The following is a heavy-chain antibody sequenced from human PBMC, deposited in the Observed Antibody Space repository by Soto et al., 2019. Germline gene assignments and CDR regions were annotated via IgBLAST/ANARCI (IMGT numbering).Heavy chain of an antibody. D-gene: IGHD2-2*01. CDR1: GFTFDDYA. V-gene: IGHV3-9*01. CDR3: AKDYCSSTSYYEEYDFWSGFVR. J-gene: IGHJ4*02. Sequence: EVQLVESGGGLVQPGRSLRLSCAASGFTFDDYAMHWVRQAPGKGLEWVSGISWNSGSIGYADSVKGRFTISRDNAKNSLYLQMNSLRAEDTALYYCAKDYCSSTSYYEEYDFWSGFVRWGQGTLVTVSS. CDR2: ISWNSGSI.